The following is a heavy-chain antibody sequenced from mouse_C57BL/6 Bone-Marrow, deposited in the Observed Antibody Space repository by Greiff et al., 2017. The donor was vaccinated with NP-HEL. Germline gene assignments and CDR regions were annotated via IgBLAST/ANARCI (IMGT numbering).Heavy chain of an antibody. Sequence: VQLKESGAELVRPGASVKLSCTASGFNIQDDYMHWVKQRPEQGLEWIGWIDPENGDTEYASKFQGKATITADTSSNTAYLQLSSLTSEDTAVYYCTTLAQATLFAYWGQGTLVTVSA. J-gene: IGHJ3*01. CDR1: GFNIQDDY. CDR2: IDPENGDT. D-gene: IGHD3-2*02. V-gene: IGHV14-4*01. CDR3: TTLAQATLFAY.